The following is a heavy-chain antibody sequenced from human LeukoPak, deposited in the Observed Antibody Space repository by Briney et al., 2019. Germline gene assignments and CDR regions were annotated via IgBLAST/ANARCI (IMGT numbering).Heavy chain of an antibody. Sequence: PGGSLRLSCAASGFTFSDYYMSWIRQAPGKGLEWVSYISSSGSTIYYADSVKGRFTISRDNAKNSLYLQMNSLRTEDTAVYYCARDWLDPDYDETYYYYMDVWGKGTTVTVSS. J-gene: IGHJ6*03. CDR2: ISSSGSTI. CDR1: GFTFSDYY. CDR3: ARDWLDPDYDETYYYYMDV. D-gene: IGHD4-17*01. V-gene: IGHV3-11*04.